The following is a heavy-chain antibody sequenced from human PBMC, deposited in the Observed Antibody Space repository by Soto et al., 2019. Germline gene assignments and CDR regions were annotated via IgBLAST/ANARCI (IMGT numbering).Heavy chain of an antibody. V-gene: IGHV4-31*03. Sequence: SETLSLTCTVSGGSISSGGYYWSWIRQHPGKGLEWIGYIYYSGTTYYNPSLKSRVTISVDTSKNQFSLKLSSVTAADTAVYYCARDRVNYYYVMDVWGQGTTVTVSS. D-gene: IGHD2-21*01. CDR3: ARDRVNYYYVMDV. CDR2: IYYSGTT. CDR1: GGSISSGGYY. J-gene: IGHJ6*02.